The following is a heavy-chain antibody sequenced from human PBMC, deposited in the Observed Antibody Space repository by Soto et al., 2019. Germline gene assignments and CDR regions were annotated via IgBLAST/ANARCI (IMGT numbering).Heavy chain of an antibody. Sequence: SSSXSLTGTFGVCCISSYYLIWIRHPPGKGLELLGYIYYSGSTNYNPSLKSRVNISVDPSKNQFSMKLSSVTAADTAVYYCERVVLNTYQYGMEVCGQRPTV. CDR2: IYYSGST. CDR1: VCCISSYY. CDR3: ERVVLNTYQYGMEV. V-gene: IGHV4-59*01. D-gene: IGHD6-6*01. J-gene: IGHJ6*01.